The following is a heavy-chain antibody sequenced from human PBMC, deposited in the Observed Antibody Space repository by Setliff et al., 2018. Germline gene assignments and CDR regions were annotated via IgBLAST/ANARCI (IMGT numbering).Heavy chain of an antibody. V-gene: IGHV4-39*07. CDR1: GGSISSRSYY. Sequence: KPSETLSLTCTVSGGSISSRSYYWGWIRQPPGKGLEWITSIYYSGSTYYNPSLKSRVTISVDTSRNQFSLKVSSVTAADTAVYYCARVGSGWYKIFDYWGQGTLVTVSS. D-gene: IGHD6-19*01. CDR2: IYYSGST. CDR3: ARVGSGWYKIFDY. J-gene: IGHJ4*02.